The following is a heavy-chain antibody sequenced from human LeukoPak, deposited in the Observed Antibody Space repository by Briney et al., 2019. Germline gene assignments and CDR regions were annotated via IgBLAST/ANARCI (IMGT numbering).Heavy chain of an antibody. J-gene: IGHJ4*02. Sequence: SQTLSLTCAISGDSFSSNSAAWNWIRQSPSRGLEWLGRTYYRSKWYNDYAVSVKSRITINPDTSKNQFSLQLNSVTPEDTAVYYCARDPPFYSGSYFYFDYWGQGTLVTVSS. CDR1: GDSFSSNSAA. CDR2: TYYRSKWYN. V-gene: IGHV6-1*01. CDR3: ARDPPFYSGSYFYFDY. D-gene: IGHD1-26*01.